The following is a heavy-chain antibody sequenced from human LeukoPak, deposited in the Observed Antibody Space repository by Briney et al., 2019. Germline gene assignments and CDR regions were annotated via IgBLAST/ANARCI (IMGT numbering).Heavy chain of an antibody. Sequence: GGSLRLSCAASGFTFSSYAMSWVRQAPGKGLEWVSAISGTGGSTYYADSVKGRFTISRDNSKNTLYLQMNSLRAEDTAVYYCAKDRRYYDSSGYSDYWGQGTLVTVSS. CDR1: GFTFSSYA. CDR3: AKDRRYYDSSGYSDY. CDR2: ISGTGGST. J-gene: IGHJ4*02. D-gene: IGHD3-22*01. V-gene: IGHV3-23*01.